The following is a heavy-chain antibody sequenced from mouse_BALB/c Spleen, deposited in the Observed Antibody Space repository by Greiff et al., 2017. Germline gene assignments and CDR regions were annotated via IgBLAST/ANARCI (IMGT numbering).Heavy chain of an antibody. CDR2: IWGGGST. Sequence: VMLVESGPGLVAPSQSLSITCTVSGFSLTDYGVSWIRQPPGKGLEWLGVIWGGGSTYYNSALKSRLSISKDNSKSQVFLKMNSLQTDDTAMYYCAKHHYGNSDYYAMDYWGQGTSVTVSS. V-gene: IGHV2-6-5*01. CDR3: AKHHYGNSDYYAMDY. CDR1: GFSLTDYG. D-gene: IGHD2-1*01. J-gene: IGHJ4*01.